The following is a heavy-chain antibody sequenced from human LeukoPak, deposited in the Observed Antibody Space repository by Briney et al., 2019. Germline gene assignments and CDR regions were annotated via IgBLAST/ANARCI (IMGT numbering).Heavy chain of an antibody. CDR3: ARAFQSLGGLSLPDF. CDR1: GYTFTNYA. J-gene: IGHJ4*02. D-gene: IGHD3-16*02. Sequence: PWASVTVSCKASGYTFTNYAMNWVRQAPGQGLEWMGWIHPSTGNPTYAQSFTGRFVFSLDTSVSTTYLQIRGLKAEDTAVYYCARAFQSLGGLSLPDFWGQGTLVTVSS. V-gene: IGHV7-4-1*02. CDR2: IHPSTGNP.